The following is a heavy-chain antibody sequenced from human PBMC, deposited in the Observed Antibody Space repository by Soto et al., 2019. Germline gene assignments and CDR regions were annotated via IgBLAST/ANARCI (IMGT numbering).Heavy chain of an antibody. CDR1: GDSVSSNSAA. J-gene: IGHJ3*02. CDR2: TYYRSKWYN. CDR3: ARERGVLSAAFDI. V-gene: IGHV6-1*01. D-gene: IGHD3-10*01. Sequence: SQTLSLTCAISGDSVSSNSAAWNWLRQSPSRGLEWLGRTYYRSKWYNDYVVSVKSRITINPDTSKNQFSLQLNSVTPEDTAVYYCARERGVLSAAFDIWGQGTVVTVSS.